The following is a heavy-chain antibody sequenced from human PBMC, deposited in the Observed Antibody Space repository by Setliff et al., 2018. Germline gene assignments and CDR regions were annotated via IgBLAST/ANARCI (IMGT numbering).Heavy chain of an antibody. CDR2: INHRGST. V-gene: IGHV4-34*01. D-gene: IGHD4-17*01. Sequence: PSETLSLTCAAYGGTFSDYHWTWIRQSPEKGLEWIGEINHRGSTNYNPSLKSRVTISIDTSRDQFSLKLISMIAADTAVYYCARLRKDYGDYYYFDYWGQGTLVTVSS. CDR1: GGTFSDYH. CDR3: ARLRKDYGDYYYFDY. J-gene: IGHJ4*02.